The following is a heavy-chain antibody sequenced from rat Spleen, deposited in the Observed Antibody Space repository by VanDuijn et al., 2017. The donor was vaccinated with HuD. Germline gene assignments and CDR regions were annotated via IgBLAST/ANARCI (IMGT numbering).Heavy chain of an antibody. J-gene: IGHJ2*01. CDR1: GFTFKNYG. V-gene: IGHV5-31*01. CDR3: TGPFDY. CDR2: ITNTGGST. Sequence: EVQLVESGGGLVQTGRSLKLSCVASGFTFKNYGMTWIRQAPGKGLECIASITNTGGSTYYPDSVKGRFTISRDNAKSTLYLQMNSLRSEDTATYYCTGPFDYWGQGVMVTVSS.